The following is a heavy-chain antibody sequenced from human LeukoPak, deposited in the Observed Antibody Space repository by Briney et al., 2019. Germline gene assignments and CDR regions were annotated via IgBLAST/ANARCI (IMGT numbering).Heavy chain of an antibody. CDR2: TSSSDPGT. Sequence: PWGSLRLSCAASGFTFSSYAMSWVRQAPGKGLECVSATSSSDPGTYHADSVRGRFTISRDNSKNTLYLQMNRLRVEDAAVYYCARAPVTSCRGAFCYPFDYWGQGTLVTVSS. CDR1: GFTFSSYA. CDR3: ARAPVTSCRGAFCYPFDY. D-gene: IGHD2-15*01. J-gene: IGHJ4*02. V-gene: IGHV3-23*01.